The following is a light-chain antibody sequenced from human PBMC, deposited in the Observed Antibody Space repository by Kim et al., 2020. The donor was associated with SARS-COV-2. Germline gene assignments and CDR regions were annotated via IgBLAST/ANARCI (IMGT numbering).Light chain of an antibody. CDR2: DVS. CDR1: TSDVGGYNN. J-gene: IGLJ1*01. Sequence: SITTSCPGTTSDVGGYNNVSWYQQHPGKAPKLMIYDVSNRPSGVSNRFSGSKSGNTASLTISGLQAEDEADYYCSSYTSSSTPYVFGTGTKVTVL. V-gene: IGLV2-14*03. CDR3: SSYTSSSTPYV.